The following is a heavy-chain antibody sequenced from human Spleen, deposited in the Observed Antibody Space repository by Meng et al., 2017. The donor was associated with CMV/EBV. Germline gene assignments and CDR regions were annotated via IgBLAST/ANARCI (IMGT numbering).Heavy chain of an antibody. CDR2: TYYRSKWYN. CDR3: GREGGDAFDI. CDR1: GDSVSSINTA. Sequence: LSLTCAISGDSVSSINTAWNWIRQSPSRGLEWLGRTYYRSKWYNNYAVSVKSRITISPDTSTNQFSLHLNFVTPEDTAVYYCGREGGDAFDIWGQGTMVTVSS. V-gene: IGHV6-1*01. D-gene: IGHD3-16*01. J-gene: IGHJ3*02.